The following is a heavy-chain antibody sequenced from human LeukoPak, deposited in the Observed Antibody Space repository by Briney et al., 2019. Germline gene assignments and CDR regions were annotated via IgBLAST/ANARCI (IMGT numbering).Heavy chain of an antibody. J-gene: IGHJ4*02. V-gene: IGHV4-39*01. CDR3: ARQVYYDFWSGYLLDY. CDR1: GGSISSSSYY. CDR2: IYYSGST. D-gene: IGHD3-3*01. Sequence: PSETLSLTCTVSGGSISSSSYYWGWIRQPPGKGLEWNGSIYYSGSTYYNTSLKSRITISVDTSKNQFSLKLSSVTAADTAVYYCARQVYYDFWSGYLLDYWGQGTLVTVSS.